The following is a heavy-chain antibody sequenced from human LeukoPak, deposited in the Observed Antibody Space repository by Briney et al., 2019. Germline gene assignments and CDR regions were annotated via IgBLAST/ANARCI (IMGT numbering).Heavy chain of an antibody. D-gene: IGHD6-6*01. J-gene: IGHJ4*02. CDR1: GFSLSTSGMC. CDR2: IDWDDDK. CDR3: ARTEYSSSSNYFDY. Sequence: SGPALVKPTQNLTLTCTFSGFSLSTSGMCVSWIRQPPREALELLARIDWDDDKYYSTSLNTRLTISKDTSKNQVVLTMTNMDPVDTATYYCARTEYSSSSNYFDYWGQGTLVTVSS. V-gene: IGHV2-70*11.